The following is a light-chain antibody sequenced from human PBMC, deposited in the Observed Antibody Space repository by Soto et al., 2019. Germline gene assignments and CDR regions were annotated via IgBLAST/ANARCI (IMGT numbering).Light chain of an antibody. CDR1: QTISSW. V-gene: IGKV1-5*03. CDR3: QQYKAYPIT. J-gene: IGKJ5*01. CDR2: KAS. Sequence: DIHVTHSPCTRSASVGDRVTITCRASQTISSWLAWYQQKPGQAPKLLIYKASSLESGAPSRFSGSGSGTDFTLTISSLHPEDSATYFCQQYKAYPITFGQGTRLEI.